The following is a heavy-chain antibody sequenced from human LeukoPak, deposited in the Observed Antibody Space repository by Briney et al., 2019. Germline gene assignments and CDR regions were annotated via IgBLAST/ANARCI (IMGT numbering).Heavy chain of an antibody. V-gene: IGHV1-69*01. CDR3: AGRKPYYYDSSGYYPFDY. CDR2: IIPIFGTA. Sequence: SVKVSCKASGGTFSSYAISWVRQAPGQGLEWMGGIIPIFGTANYAQKFQGRVTITADESTSTAYMELSSLRSEDSAVYYCAGRKPYYYDSSGYYPFDYWGQGTLVTVSS. CDR1: GGTFSSYA. D-gene: IGHD3-22*01. J-gene: IGHJ4*02.